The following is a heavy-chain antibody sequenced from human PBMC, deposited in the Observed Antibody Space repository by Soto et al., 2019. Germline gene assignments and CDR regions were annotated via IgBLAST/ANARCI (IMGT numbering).Heavy chain of an antibody. CDR2: IKKDGSVK. J-gene: IGHJ4*02. CDR1: GFSFSSYW. Sequence: EVQLVESGGGLVQPGGSLRLSCEASGFSFSSYWMNWVRQAPGKGLEWVAIIKKDGSVKYYVDSVKGRFTISRDNAKNSLYLQMNGPRAEDTAVYYCAGGSGWLIDYWGRETLVTVSS. CDR3: AGGSGWLIDY. D-gene: IGHD6-19*01. V-gene: IGHV3-7*03.